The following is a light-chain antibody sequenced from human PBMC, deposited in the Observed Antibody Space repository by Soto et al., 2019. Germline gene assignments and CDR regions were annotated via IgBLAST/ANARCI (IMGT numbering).Light chain of an antibody. CDR2: KAS. J-gene: IGKJ4*01. CDR3: QQDNSYPVT. Sequence: DIQMTQSPSTLSASVGDRVTITCRASQSISSWLAWYQQKPGKAPNLLIYKASSLESGVPSSFSSSGSGTEFTPTISSLEPDDFATYYCQQDNSYPVTFSGGTKVQIK. V-gene: IGKV1-5*03. CDR1: QSISSW.